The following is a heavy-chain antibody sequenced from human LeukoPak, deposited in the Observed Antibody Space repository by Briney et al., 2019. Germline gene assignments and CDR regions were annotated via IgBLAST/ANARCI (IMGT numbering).Heavy chain of an antibody. D-gene: IGHD3-22*01. J-gene: IGHJ4*02. V-gene: IGHV3-48*04. CDR3: ARHYYYDSSGYYFVSALDY. CDR1: GFTFSSYS. Sequence: PGGSLRLSCAASGFTFSSYSMNWVRQAPGKGLEWVSYISSGSNTIYYADSVKGRFTISRDNAKNSLYLQMNSLRAEDTAVYYCARHYYYDSSGYYFVSALDYWGQGTLVTVSS. CDR2: ISSGSNTI.